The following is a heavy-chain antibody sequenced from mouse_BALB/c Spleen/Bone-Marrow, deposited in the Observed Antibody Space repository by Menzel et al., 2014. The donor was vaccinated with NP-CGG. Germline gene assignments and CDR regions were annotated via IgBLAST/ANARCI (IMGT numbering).Heavy chain of an antibody. D-gene: IGHD2-14*01. J-gene: IGHJ4*01. V-gene: IGHV1S137*01. CDR3: ARSGKVRNAMDY. CDR1: GYTFTDYA. Sequence: VKLVESGAELVRPGVSVKISCKGSGYTFTDYAIHWVKQSHAKSLEWIGLISGYYGDAIYSQKFKGKATMTVDKSSSTAYMDLARLTSEDSAIYYCARSGKVRNAMDYWGQGTSVTVSS. CDR2: ISGYYGDA.